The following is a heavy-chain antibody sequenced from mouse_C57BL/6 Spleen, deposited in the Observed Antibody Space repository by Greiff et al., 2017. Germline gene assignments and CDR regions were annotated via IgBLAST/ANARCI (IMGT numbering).Heavy chain of an antibody. Sequence: EVKLVESGEGLVKPGGSLKLSCAASGFTFSSYAMSWVRQTPEKRLEWVAYISSGGDYIYYADTVKGRFTISRDNARNTLYLQMSSLKSEDTAMYYCTREGVVATDWYFDVWGTGTTVTVSS. CDR3: TREGVVATDWYFDV. D-gene: IGHD1-1*01. J-gene: IGHJ1*03. V-gene: IGHV5-9-1*02. CDR1: GFTFSSYA. CDR2: ISSGGDYI.